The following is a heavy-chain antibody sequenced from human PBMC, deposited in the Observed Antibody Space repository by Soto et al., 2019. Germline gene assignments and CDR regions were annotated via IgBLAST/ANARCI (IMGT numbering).Heavy chain of an antibody. CDR2: LFYSGAT. J-gene: IGHJ4*02. V-gene: IGHV4-39*01. CDR3: ARHEPYDSVWGESDVSDS. D-gene: IGHD3-16*01. CDR1: GGSISRNSYY. Sequence: SETLSLTCTVSGGSISRNSYYWDWIRQPPGKGLEWIGSLFYSGATYHNPSLQSRVTISVDTSKNQFSLYLSSVTAADTAVYYCARHEPYDSVWGESDVSDSWGQRTLVTVSS.